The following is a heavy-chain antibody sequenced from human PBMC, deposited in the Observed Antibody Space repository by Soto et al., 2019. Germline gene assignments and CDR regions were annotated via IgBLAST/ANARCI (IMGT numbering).Heavy chain of an antibody. J-gene: IGHJ4*02. CDR1: GFPFSSYG. Sequence: GGSLILSCAASGFPFSSYGRHWVRQAPGKGLEWVAVISYDGGNEYYADSVKGRFTISRDNSKNTLHLQMNSLRLEDTALYYCAKASPLRSYFYDSSGPRVDYWGQGTLVTVSS. V-gene: IGHV3-30*18. CDR3: AKASPLRSYFYDSSGPRVDY. CDR2: ISYDGGNE. D-gene: IGHD3-22*01.